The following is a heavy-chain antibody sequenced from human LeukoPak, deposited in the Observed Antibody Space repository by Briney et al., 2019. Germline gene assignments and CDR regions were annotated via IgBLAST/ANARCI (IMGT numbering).Heavy chain of an antibody. V-gene: IGHV3-74*01. CDR1: GFTFSSYA. Sequence: GGSLRLSCAASGFTFSSYAMSWVRQAPGKGLVWVSRINSDGSSTSYADSVKGRFTIPRDNAKNTLYLQMNSLRAEDTAVYYCARPPTADYYYYYMDVWGKGTTVTVSS. CDR3: ARPPTADYYYYYMDV. CDR2: INSDGSST. J-gene: IGHJ6*03.